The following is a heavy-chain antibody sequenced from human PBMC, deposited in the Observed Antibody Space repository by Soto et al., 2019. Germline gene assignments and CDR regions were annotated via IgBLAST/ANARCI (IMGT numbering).Heavy chain of an antibody. Sequence: PETLSLTCTVYGGSFSGYYWSWIRHPPGKGLEWIGEINHSGGTNYNPSLKSRVTISVDTSKNQFSLNLSSVTAADTAGYYCASVEGISRWPHYYGMEVLGKGTKITV. D-gene: IGHD6-13*01. V-gene: IGHV4-34*01. CDR2: INHSGGT. CDR3: ASVEGISRWPHYYGMEV. J-gene: IGHJ6*04. CDR1: GGSFSGYY.